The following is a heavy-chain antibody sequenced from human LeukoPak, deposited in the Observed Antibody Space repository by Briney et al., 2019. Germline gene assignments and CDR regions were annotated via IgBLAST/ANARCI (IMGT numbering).Heavy chain of an antibody. CDR3: ARDEDDFWSGYYRNAFDI. Sequence: GASVKVSCKASGYTFTSYGISWVRQAPGQGLEWMGWISAYNGNTNYAQKLQGRVTMTTDTSTSTAYMELRSLRSDDTAVYYCARDEDDFWSGYYRNAFDIWGQGTMVTVSS. J-gene: IGHJ3*02. CDR1: GYTFTSYG. CDR2: ISAYNGNT. V-gene: IGHV1-18*01. D-gene: IGHD3-3*01.